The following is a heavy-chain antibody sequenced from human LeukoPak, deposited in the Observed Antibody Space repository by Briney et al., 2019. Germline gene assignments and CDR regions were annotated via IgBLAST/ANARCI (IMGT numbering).Heavy chain of an antibody. D-gene: IGHD2-21*02. CDR3: ARDRSGGDSDAFDI. CDR1: GGTFSSDA. J-gene: IGHJ3*02. V-gene: IGHV1-69*13. Sequence: SVKVSCKASGGTFSSDAISWVRQAPGQGLEWMGGIIPIFGTANYAQKFQGRVTITADESTRTAYMELSSLRSEDTAVYYCARDRSGGDSDAFDIWGQGTMVTVSS. CDR2: IIPIFGTA.